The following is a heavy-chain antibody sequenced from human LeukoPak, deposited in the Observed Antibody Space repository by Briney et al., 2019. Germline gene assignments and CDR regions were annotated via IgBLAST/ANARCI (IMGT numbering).Heavy chain of an antibody. V-gene: IGHV3-30*02. CDR1: GFTFSSFG. J-gene: IGHJ4*02. Sequence: GGSLRLSCAASGFTFSSFGMHWVRQAPGKGLEWVTSIRYEGSNKYYADSVKGRFTISRDNSKNTLYLQMNSLRAEDTAVYYCAKPVGYSGYDLGYWGQGTLVTVSS. CDR3: AKPVGYSGYDLGY. D-gene: IGHD5-12*01. CDR2: IRYEGSNK.